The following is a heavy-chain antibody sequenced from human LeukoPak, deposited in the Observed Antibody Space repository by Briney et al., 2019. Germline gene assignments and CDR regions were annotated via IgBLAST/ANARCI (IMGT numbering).Heavy chain of an antibody. J-gene: IGHJ4*02. CDR2: IKQDGGEK. CDR3: ATLRYADY. D-gene: IGHD3-16*01. V-gene: IGHV3-7*01. Sequence: PGGSLRLSCAASGFTFSDYYMSWIRQAPGKGLEWVANIKQDGGEKYYVDSVKGRFTISRDNAKNSLYLQMNSLRAEDTAVYYCATLRYADYWGQGTLVTVSS. CDR1: GFTFSDYY.